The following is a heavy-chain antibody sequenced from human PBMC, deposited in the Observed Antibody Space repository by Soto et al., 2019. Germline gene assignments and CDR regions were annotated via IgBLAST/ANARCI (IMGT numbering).Heavy chain of an antibody. V-gene: IGHV3-23*01. CDR3: AKVMYSWQQLARGLFDY. D-gene: IGHD6-13*01. CDR1: GFPFSSYA. CDR2: ISGSGGST. J-gene: IGHJ4*02. Sequence: GVPMSLSCSASGFPFSSYAMSWVRQDTGKGLEWVSAISGSGGSTYYADSVKGRFTISRDNSKNTLYLQMNSLRAEDTAVYYWAKVMYSWQQLARGLFDYWGQGTLGSGSS.